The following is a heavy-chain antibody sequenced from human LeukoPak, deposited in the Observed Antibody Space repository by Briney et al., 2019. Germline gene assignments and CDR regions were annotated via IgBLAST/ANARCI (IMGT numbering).Heavy chain of an antibody. CDR1: GFTFSDYY. V-gene: IGHV3-11*03. J-gene: IGHJ4*02. D-gene: IGHD3-16*02. CDR3: AKQEPGGVIVPFDF. Sequence: GGSLRLSCAASGFTFSDYYMSWIRQAPGKGLEWVSFISSASSYTNSADSVKGRFTISRDNAKNSLFLQMNSLRAEDTAVYYCAKQEPGGVIVPFDFWGQGTLVTVSS. CDR2: ISSASSYT.